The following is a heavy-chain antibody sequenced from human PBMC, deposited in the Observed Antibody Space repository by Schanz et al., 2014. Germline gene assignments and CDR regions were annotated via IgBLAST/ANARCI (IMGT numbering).Heavy chain of an antibody. Sequence: VQLVESGGGVVQPWGSLRLSCVGSGYSFSDYDMYWIRQAPGKGLEWLAFLRSDGSRRDYADSVKGRFTISRDNSRNTLSLQMSSLRPEDTTVYYCAKDPPRGVRTPIKPTLDYWGQGTLVTVSS. CDR3: AKDPPRGVRTPIKPTLDY. CDR1: GYSFSDYD. J-gene: IGHJ4*02. CDR2: LRSDGSRR. V-gene: IGHV3-30*02. D-gene: IGHD3-10*01.